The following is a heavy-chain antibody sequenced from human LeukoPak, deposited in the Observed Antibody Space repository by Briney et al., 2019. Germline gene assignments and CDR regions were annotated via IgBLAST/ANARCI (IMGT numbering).Heavy chain of an antibody. CDR3: ARGWRPFDY. V-gene: IGHV3-30*02. J-gene: IGHJ4*02. D-gene: IGHD2-21*02. CDR1: GFSFSTFG. CDR2: IGYGGDNK. Sequence: GGSLRLSCSASGFSFSTFGMHWVRQSPGKGLEWVTFIGYGGDNKYYADSVKGRFTVSRDNSKNTLSLQMNSLRAEDTAVYYCARGWRPFDYWGQGTLVTVSS.